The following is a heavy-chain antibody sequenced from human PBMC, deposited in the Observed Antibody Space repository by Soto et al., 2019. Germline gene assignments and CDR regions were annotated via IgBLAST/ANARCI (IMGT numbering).Heavy chain of an antibody. CDR1: GYTFTGYY. D-gene: IGHD3-9*01. CDR2: INPNSGGT. CDR3: ARTKPYYDILTGYYNYYYYGMDV. V-gene: IGHV1-2*04. J-gene: IGHJ6*02. Sequence: ASVKVSCKASGYTFTGYYMHWVRQAPGQGLEWMGWINPNSGGTNYAQKFQGWVTMTRDTSISTAYMELSRLRSDDTAVYYCARTKPYYDILTGYYNYYYYGMDVWGQGTTVTVSS.